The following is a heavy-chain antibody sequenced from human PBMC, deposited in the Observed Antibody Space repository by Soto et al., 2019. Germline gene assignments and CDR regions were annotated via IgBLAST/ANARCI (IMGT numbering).Heavy chain of an antibody. J-gene: IGHJ4*02. CDR1: GGSFSGYY. D-gene: IGHD3-10*01. CDR2: INHSGST. CDR3: ARVKYYFRF. V-gene: IGHV4-34*01. Sequence: PSETLSLTCAVYGGSFSGYYWSWIRQPPGKGLEWIGEINHSGSTNYNPSLKSRVTISVDTSKNQFSLKLSSAAAADTAVYYCARVKYYFRFWGQGTLVTVSS.